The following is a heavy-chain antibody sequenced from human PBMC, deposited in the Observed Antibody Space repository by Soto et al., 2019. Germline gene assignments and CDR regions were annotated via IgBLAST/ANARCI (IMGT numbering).Heavy chain of an antibody. Sequence: PGGSLRLSCAASGFTLSTYAMHWVRQAPGKGLEWVAVISHDGRNNYYADSVKGRFTISRDNSKSTLSLQMNSLRPEDTAAYYCARDRDEDGGTSDAFDMWGQGTMVTVSS. CDR2: ISHDGRNN. D-gene: IGHD2-15*01. J-gene: IGHJ3*02. CDR1: GFTLSTYA. V-gene: IGHV3-30*04. CDR3: ARDRDEDGGTSDAFDM.